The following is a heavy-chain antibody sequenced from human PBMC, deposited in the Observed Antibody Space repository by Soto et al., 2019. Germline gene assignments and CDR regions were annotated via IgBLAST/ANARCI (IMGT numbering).Heavy chain of an antibody. D-gene: IGHD7-27*01. CDR3: AKAKGGSNWGPYYFDY. CDR2: ISGSGGST. V-gene: IGHV3-23*01. J-gene: IGHJ4*02. Sequence: EVQLLESGGGLVQPGGSLRLSCAASGFTFSSYAMSWVRQAPGKGLEWVSAISGSGGSTYYADSVKGRITISRDNSNDTPYLQMSSLSAEDTAVYYCAKAKGGSNWGPYYFDYWGQGTLVTVSS. CDR1: GFTFSSYA.